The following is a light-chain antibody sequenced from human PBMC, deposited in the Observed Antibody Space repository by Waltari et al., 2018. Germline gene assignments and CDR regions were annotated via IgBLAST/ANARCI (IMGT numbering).Light chain of an antibody. V-gene: IGKV3-20*01. CDR1: QSVRIY. Sequence: EIVLTQSPGTVSLSPGDRATLSCWASQSVRIYFAWYQQKPGQAPRLLIYHASTRATGIPDRFSASGSGTDFSLTTNRLEPEDFAMYYCQQYVESPATFGQGTKVEIK. J-gene: IGKJ1*01. CDR2: HAS. CDR3: QQYVESPAT.